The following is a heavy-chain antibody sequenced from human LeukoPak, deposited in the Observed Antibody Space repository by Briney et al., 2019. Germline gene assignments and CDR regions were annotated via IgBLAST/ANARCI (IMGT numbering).Heavy chain of an antibody. D-gene: IGHD5-12*01. CDR2: INPSDGST. Sequence: ASVKDSCKASGYTFTSYYVHWVRQAPGQGPEWMGIINPSDGSTTYAQKFQGRVTTTRDTSTSTVYMELSSLRSEDTAVYYCARRGHSGYLAYFDYWGQGTLVTVSA. CDR1: GYTFTSYY. V-gene: IGHV1-46*01. CDR3: ARRGHSGYLAYFDY. J-gene: IGHJ4*02.